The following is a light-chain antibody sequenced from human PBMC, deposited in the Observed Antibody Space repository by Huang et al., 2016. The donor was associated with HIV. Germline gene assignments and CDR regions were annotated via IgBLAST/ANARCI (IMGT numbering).Light chain of an antibody. V-gene: IGKV3-11*01. J-gene: IGKJ4*01. CDR1: QRVSSY. CDR2: DAS. Sequence: EIVLTQSPATLSLSPGERATLSCRASQRVSSYLAWYQKNPGQAPRLLIYDASNRATGIPARFSGSGSGTDFTLTISSLEPEDFAVYYCQQRTNWPPTITFGGGTKVQIK. CDR3: QQRTNWPPTIT.